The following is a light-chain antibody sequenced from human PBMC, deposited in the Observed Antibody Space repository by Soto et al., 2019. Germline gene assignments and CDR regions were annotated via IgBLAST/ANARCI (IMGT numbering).Light chain of an antibody. Sequence: QSALTQPRSVSGSPGQSVTISCTGTGSDAGAYDFVSWYQQHPGKAPKLMIYDVSKRPSGVPDRFSGSKSGNTASLTISGLQADDEADYYCCSFAGTYTVVFGGGTKLTVL. J-gene: IGLJ2*01. CDR3: CSFAGTYTVV. CDR1: GSDAGAYDF. CDR2: DVS. V-gene: IGLV2-11*01.